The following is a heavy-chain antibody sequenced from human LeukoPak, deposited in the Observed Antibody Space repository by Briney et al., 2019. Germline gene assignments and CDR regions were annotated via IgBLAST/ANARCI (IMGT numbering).Heavy chain of an antibody. V-gene: IGHV3-30-3*01. CDR3: ARDLLGTNYGDLDY. CDR1: GFTFSNYA. Sequence: PGGSLRLSCAASGFTFSNYAMHWVRQAPGKGLEWVSVISYDGGNIYYADSVRGRFTISRDNSKTTLSLQMNSLRTEDTAVYYCARDLLGTNYGDLDYWGQGTLVTVSS. CDR2: ISYDGGNI. J-gene: IGHJ4*02. D-gene: IGHD4-17*01.